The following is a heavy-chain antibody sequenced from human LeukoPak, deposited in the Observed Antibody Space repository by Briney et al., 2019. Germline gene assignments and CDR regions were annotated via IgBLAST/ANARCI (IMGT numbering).Heavy chain of an antibody. J-gene: IGHJ6*03. CDR1: GESFSGYY. Sequence: SETLSLTCAVYGESFSGYYWSWIRQPPGKGLEWIGEINHSGSTNYNPSLKSRVTISVDTSRNQFSLKLSSVTAADTAVYYCARRRRMVRGVIGYYYMDVWGKGTTVTISS. CDR3: ARRRRMVRGVIGYYYMDV. V-gene: IGHV4-34*01. CDR2: INHSGST. D-gene: IGHD3-10*01.